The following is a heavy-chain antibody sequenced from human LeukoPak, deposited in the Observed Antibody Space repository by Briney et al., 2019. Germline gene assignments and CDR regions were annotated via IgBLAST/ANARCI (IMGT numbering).Heavy chain of an antibody. CDR2: IFYSGST. D-gene: IGHD2-15*01. CDR1: GGSISSSRYY. CDR3: AGMGICGGGSCYPLDY. J-gene: IGHJ4*02. Sequence: SETLSLTCSVSGGSISSSRYYWGWIRQPPGKGLEWIGSIFYSGSTYYNPSRKSRVTISVATSKNQFSLGLTSVTAADTAVYYCAGMGICGGGSCYPLDYWGQGTLVSVSS. V-gene: IGHV4-39*01.